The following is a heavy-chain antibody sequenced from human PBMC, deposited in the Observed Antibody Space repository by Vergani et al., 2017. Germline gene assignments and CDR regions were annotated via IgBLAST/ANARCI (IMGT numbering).Heavy chain of an antibody. Sequence: QVQLVQSGSEVKKPGASMKVSCKASGYIFTDYYIHWVRQAPGQGPEWMGWIDTKSGDTSYAQQFQGRVTMTRVPSLRSAYMDLGRLTSDDSAVYYCARLGALSNRYLDYWGQGTLVTVSS. J-gene: IGHJ4*02. CDR1: GYIFTDYY. CDR3: ARLGALSNRYLDY. V-gene: IGHV1-2*02. D-gene: IGHD1/OR15-1a*01. CDR2: IDTKSGDT.